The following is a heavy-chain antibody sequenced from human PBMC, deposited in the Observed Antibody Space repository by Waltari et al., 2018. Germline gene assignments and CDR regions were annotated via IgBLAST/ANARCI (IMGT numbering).Heavy chain of an antibody. J-gene: IGHJ3*02. D-gene: IGHD3-22*01. CDR1: GYTFTSSD. V-gene: IGHV1-8*03. CDR3: ARGGLNAFDI. CDR2: MNPNSGNT. Sequence: QVQLVQSGAEVKKPGASVKVSCKASGYTFTSSDVNWVRQATGHGLEWMGWMNPNSGNTAYAQKFQGRVTITRHSSISTAYMELSSLRSEDTAVYYCARGGLNAFDIWGQGTMVTVSS.